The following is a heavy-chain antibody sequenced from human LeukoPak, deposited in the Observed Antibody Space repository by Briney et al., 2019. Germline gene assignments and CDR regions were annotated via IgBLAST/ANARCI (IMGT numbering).Heavy chain of an antibody. CDR2: IKQDGSDK. Sequence: PGGSLRLSCAASGFTFSSYWMSWVRQAPGKGLEWVANIKQDGSDKYHVDSVKGRFTISRDNAKNSLYLQMNSLRAEDTAVYYCARGWIQLWSFDYWGQGTLVTVSS. V-gene: IGHV3-7*01. CDR1: GFTFSSYW. CDR3: ARGWIQLWSFDY. D-gene: IGHD5-18*01. J-gene: IGHJ4*02.